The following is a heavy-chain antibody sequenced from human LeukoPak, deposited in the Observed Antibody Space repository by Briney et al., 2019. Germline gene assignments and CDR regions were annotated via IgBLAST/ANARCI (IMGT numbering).Heavy chain of an antibody. CDR1: GFTFSDYY. Sequence: GVSLRLSCAASGFTFSDYYMSWIRQAPGKGLEWVSSISSSSSYIYYADSVKGRFTISRDNAKNSLYLQMNSLRAEDTAVYYCALIAVAGTGSFDYWGQGTLVTVSS. J-gene: IGHJ4*02. D-gene: IGHD6-19*01. CDR3: ALIAVAGTGSFDY. V-gene: IGHV3-11*06. CDR2: ISSSSSYI.